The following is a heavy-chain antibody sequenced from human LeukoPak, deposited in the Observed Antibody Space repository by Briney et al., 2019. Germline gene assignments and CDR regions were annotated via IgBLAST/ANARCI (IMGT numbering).Heavy chain of an antibody. CDR2: IYHSGST. V-gene: IGHV4-38-2*01. D-gene: IGHD5-24*01. CDR3: ARLVEMAAIVDY. CDR1: GYSISSGYY. J-gene: IGHJ4*02. Sequence: SETLSLTCAVSGYSISSGYYWGWIRQPPGKGLEWIGSIYHSGSTYYNPSLKSRVTISVDTSKNQFSLKLSSVTAEDTAVYYCARLVEMAAIVDYWGQGTLVTVSS.